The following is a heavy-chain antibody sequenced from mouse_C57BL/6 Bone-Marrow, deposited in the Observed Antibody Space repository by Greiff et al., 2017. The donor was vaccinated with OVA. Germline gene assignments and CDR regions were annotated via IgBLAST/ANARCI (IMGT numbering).Heavy chain of an antibody. J-gene: IGHJ1*03. V-gene: IGHV1-18*01. CDR3: AAWYFDF. Sequence: EVQLQQSGPELVMPGASVKLPCKASGYTFTNYNMDWVKQSHGQGLEWIGDINPNNGGTIYNQKFKGKATLTVDKSSSTAYMELRSLTSEDAAVYYCAAWYFDFWGTGTTVTVSS. CDR1: GYTFTNYN. CDR2: INPNNGGT.